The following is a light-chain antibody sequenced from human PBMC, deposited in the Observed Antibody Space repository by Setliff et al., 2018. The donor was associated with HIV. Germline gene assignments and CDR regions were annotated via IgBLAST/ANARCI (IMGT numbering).Light chain of an antibody. V-gene: IGLV2-14*01. CDR2: EVR. CDR1: SSDVGGYNY. CDR3: SSYTSSSTLYV. J-gene: IGLJ1*01. Sequence: QSALTQPASVSGSPGQSVTISCAGTSSDVGGYNYVSWYQQQPGKAPKLIIYEVRKRPSGVSNHFSGSKSGNTASLTISGLQAEDEADYYCSSYTSSSTLYVFGTGTKVTVL.